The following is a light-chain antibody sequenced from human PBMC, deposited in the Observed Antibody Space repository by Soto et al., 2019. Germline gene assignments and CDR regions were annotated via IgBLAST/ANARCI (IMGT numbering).Light chain of an antibody. CDR2: EVS. Sequence: QSVLTQPASVSGSPGQSIPISCTGTSSDVGGYNYVSWYQQHPGKAPKLMIYEVSNRPSGVSNRFSGSKSGNTASLTISGLQAEDEADYYCSSYTRSSWVFVTGTKLTVL. CDR1: SSDVGGYNY. V-gene: IGLV2-14*01. CDR3: SSYTRSSWV. J-gene: IGLJ1*01.